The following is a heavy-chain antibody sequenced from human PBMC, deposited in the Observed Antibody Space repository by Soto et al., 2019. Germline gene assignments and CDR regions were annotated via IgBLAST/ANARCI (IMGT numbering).Heavy chain of an antibody. V-gene: IGHV3-23*01. CDR2: ISGGGDNT. CDR1: GFTFSSYA. CDR3: ARGAQNYYYFDS. J-gene: IGHJ4*02. Sequence: GGSLRLSCAASGFTFSSYAMSWVRQAPGKGLEWVSDISGGGDNTYYADSVRGRFTISRYKSKNTLYLQMNSRGAEDTAKYYCARGAQNYYYFDSWGQGTLVTVSS. D-gene: IGHD1-7*01.